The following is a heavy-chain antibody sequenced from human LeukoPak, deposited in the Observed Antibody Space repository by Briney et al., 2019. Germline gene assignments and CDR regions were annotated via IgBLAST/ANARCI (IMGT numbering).Heavy chain of an antibody. Sequence: SETLSLTCAVSGGSISSNIWWTWARQPPGKGLEWIGEIFHSASPNYTPSLKSRITISEDTSKNQFSLKLTSVTAADTAVYYCARDLGYFDIDYWGQGILVTVSS. V-gene: IGHV4-4*02. J-gene: IGHJ4*02. CDR1: GGSISSNIW. CDR2: IFHSASP. CDR3: ARDLGYFDIDY. D-gene: IGHD3-9*01.